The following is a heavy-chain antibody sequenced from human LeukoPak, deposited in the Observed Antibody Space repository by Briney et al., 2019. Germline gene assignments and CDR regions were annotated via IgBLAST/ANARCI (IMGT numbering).Heavy chain of an antibody. CDR2: VSGSGGST. D-gene: IGHD4-17*01. CDR1: GFTFSNNA. CDR3: AKITKATTPNY. Sequence: GALRLSCAASGFTFSNNAMSWVRQAPGKGLEWVSTVSGSGGSTYYADSVKGRFTISRDNSKNTLYLQMSDLRAEDTAVYYCAKITKATTPNYWGQGTLVTVSS. V-gene: IGHV3-23*01. J-gene: IGHJ4*02.